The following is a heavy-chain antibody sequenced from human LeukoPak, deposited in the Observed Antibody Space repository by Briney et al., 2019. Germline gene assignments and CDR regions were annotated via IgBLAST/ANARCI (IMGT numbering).Heavy chain of an antibody. V-gene: IGHV4-59*01. J-gene: IGHJ4*02. CDR2: IYYSGST. CDR1: GGSFSPYY. D-gene: IGHD3-10*01. CDR3: ASTYGSGSGVDY. Sequence: SETLSLTCAVYGGSFSPYYWSWIRQSPDKGLEWIGYIYYSGSTNYNPSLKSRVTISVDTSKNQFSLKLSSVTAADTAVYYCASTYGSGSGVDYWGQGTLVTVSS.